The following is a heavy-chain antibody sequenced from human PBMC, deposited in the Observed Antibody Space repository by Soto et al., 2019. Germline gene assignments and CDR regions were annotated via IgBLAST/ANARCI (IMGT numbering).Heavy chain of an antibody. V-gene: IGHV3-74*01. J-gene: IGHJ4*02. CDR1: GFDFSENW. D-gene: IGHD5-12*01. CDR2: IKSDGCCP. Sequence: EVHLVESGEGVFNLGGPRQPPWEAPGFDFSENWRPWVRQPEGKGLEWVSRIKSDGCCPSYADSVKGRFTISRDNAKKTLYLQMNSLRAEDTAVYFCAKFLHSGYDSEYWGQGTLVTVSS. CDR3: AKFLHSGYDSEY.